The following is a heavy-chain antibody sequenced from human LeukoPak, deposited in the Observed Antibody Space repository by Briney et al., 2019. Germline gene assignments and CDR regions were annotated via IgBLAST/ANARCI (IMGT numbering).Heavy chain of an antibody. Sequence: ASVKVSCKASGGTFSSYAISWVRQAPGQGLEWMGRIIPILGIANYAQKFQGRVTITADKSTSTAYMELSSLRSEDTAVYYCAREPSANLPQWLAHGSWGQGTLVTVSS. CDR3: AREPSANLPQWLAHGS. CDR2: IIPILGIA. J-gene: IGHJ5*02. V-gene: IGHV1-69*04. CDR1: GGTFSSYA. D-gene: IGHD6-19*01.